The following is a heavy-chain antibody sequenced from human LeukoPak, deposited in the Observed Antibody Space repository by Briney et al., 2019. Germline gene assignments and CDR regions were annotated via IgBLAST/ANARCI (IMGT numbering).Heavy chain of an antibody. V-gene: IGHV4-31*03. CDR3: ARDNGDYRSIYYYMDV. D-gene: IGHD4-11*01. J-gene: IGHJ6*03. CDR1: GGSINSGGSY. CDR2: NYYSWSS. Sequence: SETLSLTCTVSGGSINSGGSYWSWIRQHPGKGLEWIGCNYYSWSSYYNPSLKSRVTLSLDTSKKQFTLKLSSVTAADTAVYHCARDNGDYRSIYYYMDVWGKGTTVTVSS.